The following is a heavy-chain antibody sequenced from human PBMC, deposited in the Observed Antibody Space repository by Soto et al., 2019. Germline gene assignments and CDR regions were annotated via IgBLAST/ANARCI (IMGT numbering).Heavy chain of an antibody. D-gene: IGHD1-26*01. CDR3: ARGEQYSGTIFDY. CDR2: TYYRSKWYY. Sequence: SQTLSLTCAITGDSVSSNSAGWSWVRQSPSRGLEWLGRTYYRSKWYYEYAVSVRGRITINPDTSKNQYSLQLNSVTPEDTAVYFCARGEQYSGTIFDYCGQGPLVTVYS. CDR1: GDSVSSNSAG. J-gene: IGHJ4*01. V-gene: IGHV6-1*01.